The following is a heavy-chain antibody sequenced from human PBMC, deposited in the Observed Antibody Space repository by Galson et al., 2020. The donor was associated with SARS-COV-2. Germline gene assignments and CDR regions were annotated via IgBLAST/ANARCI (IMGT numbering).Heavy chain of an antibody. Sequence: GESLRLFCPAYAFSLSSYAMHWVRQVTGKCLEWVAAVGVADKIFYADSVKGRFTIPRENAKNSLFLQMTSLRAGDTAVYYCVRDDDSSGMGAFDIWGQGTMVTVSS. J-gene: IGHJ3*02. CDR1: AFSLSSYA. D-gene: IGHD3-22*01. CDR2: VGVADKI. CDR3: VRDDDSSGMGAFDI. V-gene: IGHV3-13*01.